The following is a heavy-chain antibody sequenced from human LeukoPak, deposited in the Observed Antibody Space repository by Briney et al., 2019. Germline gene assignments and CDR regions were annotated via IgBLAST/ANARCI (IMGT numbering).Heavy chain of an antibody. CDR3: ARGRDYYDSSGYYSGGDYYYYGMDV. V-gene: IGHV4-30-2*01. D-gene: IGHD3-22*01. Sequence: PSETLSLTCAVSGGSISSGGYSWSWIRQPPGKGLEWIGYIYHSGSTYYSPSLKSRVTISVDRSKNQFSLKLSSVTAADTAVYYCARGRDYYDSSGYYSGGDYYYYGMDVWGQGTTVTVSS. CDR2: IYHSGST. J-gene: IGHJ6*02. CDR1: GGSISSGGYS.